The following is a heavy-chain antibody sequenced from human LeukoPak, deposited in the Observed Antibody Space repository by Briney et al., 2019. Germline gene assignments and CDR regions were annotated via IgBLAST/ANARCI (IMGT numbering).Heavy chain of an antibody. CDR1: GFTFSTYS. Sequence: PGGSLRLSCAASGFTFSTYSIHWVRQAPGKGLEWVAVMSYDGNNKDYADSVKGRFTISRDNSKNTLFLQMNSLRPEDTGVYYCSKARSKYYYYYMDVWGKGTTVTVSS. CDR2: MSYDGNNK. CDR3: SKARSKYYYYYMDV. V-gene: IGHV3-30*04. J-gene: IGHJ6*03.